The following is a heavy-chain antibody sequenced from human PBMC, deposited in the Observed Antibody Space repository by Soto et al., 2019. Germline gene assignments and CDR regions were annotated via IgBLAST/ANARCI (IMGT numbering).Heavy chain of an antibody. V-gene: IGHV4-39*01. CDR1: GGSISSSSYY. Sequence: SETLSLTCTVSGGSISSSSYYWGWIRQPPGKGLEWIGSIYYSGSTYYNPSLKSRVTISVDTSKNQFSLKLSSVTAADTAVYYCGRLKQQVETDYWGQGTLVTVSS. CDR2: IYYSGST. CDR3: GRLKQQVETDY. D-gene: IGHD6-13*01. J-gene: IGHJ4*02.